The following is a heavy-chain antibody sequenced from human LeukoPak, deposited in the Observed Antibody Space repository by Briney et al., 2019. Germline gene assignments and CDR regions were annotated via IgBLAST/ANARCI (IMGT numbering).Heavy chain of an antibody. Sequence: PGGSLRLSCAASGFTFSSYAMHWVRQAPGKGLEWVAVISYDGSNKYYADSVKGRFTISRDNSKNTLYLQMNSLRAEDTAVYYCARDHYDILTGYGPPDYWGQGTLVTVSS. V-gene: IGHV3-30*04. CDR2: ISYDGSNK. CDR3: ARDHYDILTGYGPPDY. CDR1: GFTFSSYA. D-gene: IGHD3-9*01. J-gene: IGHJ4*02.